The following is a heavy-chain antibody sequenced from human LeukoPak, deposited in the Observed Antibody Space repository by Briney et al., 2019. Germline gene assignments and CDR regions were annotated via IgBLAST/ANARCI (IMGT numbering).Heavy chain of an antibody. V-gene: IGHV3-74*01. CDR2: INSDRSST. Sequence: GGTLRLSCAASGFTFSSYCRHWLRQVPRRGLLGGFGINSDRSSTNYAHSMKGRFTISRDNAKNTLYLQMNSLRAEDTAVYYCARGLSGYSSALGDWGQGTLVTVSS. J-gene: IGHJ4*02. CDR1: GFTFSSYC. CDR3: ARGLSGYSSALGD. D-gene: IGHD6-25*01.